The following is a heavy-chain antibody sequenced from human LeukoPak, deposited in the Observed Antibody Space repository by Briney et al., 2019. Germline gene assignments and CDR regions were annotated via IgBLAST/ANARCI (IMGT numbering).Heavy chain of an antibody. J-gene: IGHJ4*02. CDR1: GFTFSSYE. CDR3: ARDQSVREDTATVAFFDY. D-gene: IGHD5-18*01. CDR2: ISSSGSTI. V-gene: IGHV3-48*03. Sequence: GGSLRLSCAASGFTFSSYEMNWVRQAPGKRLEWVSYISSSGSTIYYADSVKGRFTISRDNAKNSLYLQMNSLRAEDTAVYYCARDQSVREDTATVAFFDYWGQGTLATVSS.